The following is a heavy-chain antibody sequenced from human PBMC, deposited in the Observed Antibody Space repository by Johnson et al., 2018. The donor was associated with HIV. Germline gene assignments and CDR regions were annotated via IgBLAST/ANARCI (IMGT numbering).Heavy chain of an antibody. D-gene: IGHD6-13*01. CDR3: ARGVPIAAAGHDAFDI. V-gene: IGHV3-11*04. CDR1: GFTFSDYY. CDR2: ISSSGSTI. J-gene: IGHJ3*02. Sequence: QMLLVESGGGLVKPGGSLRLSCAVSGFTFSDYYMSWIRQAPGKGLEWISYISSSGSTIYYADSVKGRFTISRDNAKNSLYLQMNSLRAGDTAVYYCARGVPIAAAGHDAFDIWGQGTMVTVSS.